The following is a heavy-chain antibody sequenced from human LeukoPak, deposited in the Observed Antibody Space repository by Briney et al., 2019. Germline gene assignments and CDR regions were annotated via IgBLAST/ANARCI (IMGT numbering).Heavy chain of an antibody. CDR1: GYTFTSYG. V-gene: IGHV7-4-1*02. CDR3: ARDNLAYCYDCSGYYSN. D-gene: IGHD3-22*01. CDR2: INTNIGNP. Sequence: ASVKVSCKASGYTFTSYGISWVRQAPGQGLEWMGWINTNIGNPTYAQGFTGRMAFSLDTSISTAYLQISSLTAEETAVYYCARDNLAYCYDCSGYYSNWGQGTLVTVSS. J-gene: IGHJ4*02.